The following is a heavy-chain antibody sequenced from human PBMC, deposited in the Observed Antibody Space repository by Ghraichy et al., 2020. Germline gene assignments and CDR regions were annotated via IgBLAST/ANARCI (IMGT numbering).Heavy chain of an antibody. V-gene: IGHV3-23*01. CDR3: AKLAVFRPGLHDYGEERWFDP. CDR1: GFTFSSSA. J-gene: IGHJ5*02. Sequence: GESLNISCAASGFTFSSSAMSWVRQAPGKGLEWVSAISGSGGSTYYADSVKGRFTISRDNSKNTLYLQMNSLRAEDTAVYYCAKLAVFRPGLHDYGEERWFDPWGQGTLVTVSS. CDR2: ISGSGGST. D-gene: IGHD4-17*01.